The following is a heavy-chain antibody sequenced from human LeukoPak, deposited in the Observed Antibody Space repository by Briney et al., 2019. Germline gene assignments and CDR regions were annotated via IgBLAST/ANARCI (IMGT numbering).Heavy chain of an antibody. CDR1: DYSISTVYY. V-gene: IGHV4-38-2*02. D-gene: IGHD2-15*01. J-gene: IGHJ4*02. CDR3: VVVWVL. CDR2: IYYSGST. Sequence: SETLSLTCTVSDYSISTVYYWGWIRQPPGKGLEWIGYIYYSGSTNYNPSLKSRVTISVDTSKNQFSLKLSSVTAADTAVYYCVVVWVLWGQGTLVTVSS.